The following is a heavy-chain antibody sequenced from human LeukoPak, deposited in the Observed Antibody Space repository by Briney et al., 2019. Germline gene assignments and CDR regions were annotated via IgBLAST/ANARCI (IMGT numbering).Heavy chain of an antibody. Sequence: GASVKVSCKASGYTFTSYDINWVRQATGQGLEWMGWMNPNSGNTGYAQKFQGRVTMTRDMSTSTVYMELSSLRSEDTAVYYCARERARGNYYMDVWGKGTTVTVSS. J-gene: IGHJ6*03. CDR1: GYTFTSYD. CDR3: ARERARGNYYMDV. V-gene: IGHV1-8*01. CDR2: MNPNSGNT. D-gene: IGHD3-10*01.